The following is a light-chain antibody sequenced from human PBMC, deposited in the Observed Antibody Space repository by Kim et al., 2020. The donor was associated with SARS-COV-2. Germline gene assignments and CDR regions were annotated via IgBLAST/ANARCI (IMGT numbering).Light chain of an antibody. Sequence: AAEGERVTVTCRASQSISSYLNWYQQKPGKAPKLLIYAASSLQSGVPSRFSGSGSGTDFTLTISSLQPEDCATYYCQQSYSTRWTFGQGTKVDIK. J-gene: IGKJ1*01. V-gene: IGKV1-39*01. CDR2: AAS. CDR3: QQSYSTRWT. CDR1: QSISSY.